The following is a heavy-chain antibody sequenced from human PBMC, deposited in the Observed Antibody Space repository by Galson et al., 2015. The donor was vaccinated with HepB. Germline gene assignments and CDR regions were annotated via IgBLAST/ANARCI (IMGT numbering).Heavy chain of an antibody. CDR1: GFTFSSYS. CDR3: ARLRGIVGGSDAFDI. D-gene: IGHD1-26*01. Sequence: SLRLSCAASGFTFSSYSMNWVRQAPGKGLKWISYISSSTSTIYYADSVKGRFTISRDNAKKSLYLQMNSLGAGDTAVYYCARLRGIVGGSDAFDIWGQGTMVAVSS. CDR2: ISSSTSTI. V-gene: IGHV3-48*04. J-gene: IGHJ3*02.